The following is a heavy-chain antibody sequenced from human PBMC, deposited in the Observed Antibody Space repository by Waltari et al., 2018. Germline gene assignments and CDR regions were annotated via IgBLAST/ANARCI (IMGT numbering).Heavy chain of an antibody. J-gene: IGHJ4*02. CDR1: GCTFSGNW. D-gene: IGHD3-3*01. CDR2: IKENGSKK. CDR3: VRHGFWNFDF. V-gene: IGHV3-7*01. Sequence: EVDLVESGGGLVQPGGSLRLSCAGSGCTFSGNWMAWVRQAPGKGLEWVANIKENGSKKNYVDSVEGRFTISRDNAKNSLYLQMNSLRAEDTALYYCVRHGFWNFDFWGQGTLVTVSS.